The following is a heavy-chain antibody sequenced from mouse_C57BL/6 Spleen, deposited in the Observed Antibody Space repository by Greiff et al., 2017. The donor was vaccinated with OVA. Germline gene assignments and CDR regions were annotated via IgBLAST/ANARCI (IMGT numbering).Heavy chain of an antibody. V-gene: IGHV1-39*01. D-gene: IGHD3-2*02. J-gene: IGHJ1*03. CDR3: AGSQDHFPGYFDV. CDR1: GYSFPDYY. Sequence: EVQLQQSGPELVKPGASVKISCKASGYSFPDYYMNWVKQSHGKSLEWIGVINPNYGTTSYNQKFKGKATLTVDQSSSTAYMQLNSLTSEDYSVYYCAGSQDHFPGYFDVWGTGTTVTVSS. CDR2: INPNYGTT.